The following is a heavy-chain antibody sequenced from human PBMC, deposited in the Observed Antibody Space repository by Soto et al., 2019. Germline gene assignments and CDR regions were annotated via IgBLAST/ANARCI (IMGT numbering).Heavy chain of an antibody. V-gene: IGHV6-1*01. CDR2: TYYRSKWYN. D-gene: IGHD3-10*01. J-gene: IGHJ4*02. CDR1: GDSVSGNSAA. CDR3: ASEFSCYKSSDSYFDY. Sequence: SQTLSLTCAISGDSVSGNSAAWNWIRQSPSRGLEWLGRTYYRSKWYNDYAVSVKSRITVTPDTSKNQFSLHLKSVTHEDTAVYYCASEFSCYKSSDSYFDYWGQGALVTVSS.